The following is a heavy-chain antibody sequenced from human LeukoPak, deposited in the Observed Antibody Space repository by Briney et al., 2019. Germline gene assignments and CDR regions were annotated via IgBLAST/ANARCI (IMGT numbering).Heavy chain of an antibody. D-gene: IGHD4-23*01. J-gene: IGHJ4*02. CDR3: ARNSRVASTSGLNY. CDR2: ITPIFGAA. Sequence: ASVKVSCKASGGTFSSYPFTWVRQAPGQGLEWMGEITPIFGAANYAQTFQGRVTITANESTSTVFMELSSLRSDDTAFYYCARNSRVASTSGLNYWGQGTLVTVSS. CDR1: GGTFSSYP. V-gene: IGHV1-69*13.